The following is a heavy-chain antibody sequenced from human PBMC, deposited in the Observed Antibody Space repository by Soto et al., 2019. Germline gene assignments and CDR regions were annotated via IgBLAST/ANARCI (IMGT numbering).Heavy chain of an antibody. D-gene: IGHD6-19*01. Sequence: NYYYADSVRGRFTISRDNSKNTLYLQMNSLRAEDTAVYYCARDRESSGWPGEFDPWGQGTLVTVSS. CDR2: NY. J-gene: IGHJ5*02. V-gene: IGHV3-33*01. CDR3: ARDRESSGWPGEFDP.